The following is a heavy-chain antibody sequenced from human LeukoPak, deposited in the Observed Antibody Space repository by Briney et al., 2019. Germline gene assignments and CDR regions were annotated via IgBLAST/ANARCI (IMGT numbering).Heavy chain of an antibody. Sequence: PGGSLRLSCAASGFTFDDYAMHWVRQAPGKGLEWVSGISWNSGSIGYADSVKGRFTISRDNTKNSLYLEMNSLRAEDTAVYYCARAHVTGVDAFDIWGQGTMVTVSS. D-gene: IGHD2-21*02. CDR1: GFTFDDYA. CDR2: ISWNSGSI. CDR3: ARAHVTGVDAFDI. V-gene: IGHV3-9*01. J-gene: IGHJ3*02.